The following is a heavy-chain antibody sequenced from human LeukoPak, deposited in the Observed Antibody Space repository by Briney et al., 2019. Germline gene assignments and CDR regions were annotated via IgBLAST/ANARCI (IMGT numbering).Heavy chain of an antibody. D-gene: IGHD1-26*01. CDR2: MSYDEVNK. CDR1: GFTFSSYA. V-gene: IGHV3-30-3*01. Sequence: PGRSLRLSCAASGFTFSSYAMHWVRQAPGKGLEWVAVMSYDEVNKNYADSVKGRFTIFRDNSKNTLYLQMNSLRTEDTAVYYCARRYRVGATGYWGQGTLVTVSS. J-gene: IGHJ4*02. CDR3: ARRYRVGATGY.